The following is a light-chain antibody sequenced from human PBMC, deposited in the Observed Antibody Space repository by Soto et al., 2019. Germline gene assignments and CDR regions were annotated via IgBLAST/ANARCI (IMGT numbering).Light chain of an antibody. CDR2: VAS. CDR1: QSVDRNY. Sequence: ENGLKQSPGTLSLSQGVGATLSCGASQSVDRNYLAWYQQKPGQAPRLLIYVASNRATGIPDRFSGSGSGTDFTLTISRLEPEDFAVYYCQQYGSSPLTFGGVTKVAIK. CDR3: QQYGSSPLT. V-gene: IGKV3-20*01. J-gene: IGKJ4*01.